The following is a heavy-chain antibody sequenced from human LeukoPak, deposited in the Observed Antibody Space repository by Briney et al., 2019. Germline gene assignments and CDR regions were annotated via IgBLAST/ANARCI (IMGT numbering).Heavy chain of an antibody. J-gene: IGHJ4*02. CDR1: GFTFSSYS. CDR2: ISSSSGYI. V-gene: IGHV3-21*01. D-gene: IGHD5-18*01. CDR3: ARADWDTAMIDY. Sequence: GGSLRLSCAASGFTFSSYSMNWVRQAPGKGLEWVSSISSSSGYIYYADSVKGRFTISRDNAKNSLYLQMNSLRAEDTAVYYCARADWDTAMIDYWGQGTLVTVSS.